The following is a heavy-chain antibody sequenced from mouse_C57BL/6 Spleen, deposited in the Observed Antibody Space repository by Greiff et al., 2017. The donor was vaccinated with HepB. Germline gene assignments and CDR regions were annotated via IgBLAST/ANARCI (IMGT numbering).Heavy chain of an antibody. CDR3: TRGGSNYGFYYAMDY. J-gene: IGHJ4*01. Sequence: QVQLKESGAELVRPGASVTLSCKASGYTFTDYEMHWVKQTPVHGLEWIGAIDPETGGTAYNQKFKGKAILTADKSSSTAYMELRSLTSEDSAVYYCTRGGSNYGFYYAMDYWGQGTSVTVSS. CDR1: GYTFTDYE. CDR2: IDPETGGT. V-gene: IGHV1-15*01. D-gene: IGHD2-5*01.